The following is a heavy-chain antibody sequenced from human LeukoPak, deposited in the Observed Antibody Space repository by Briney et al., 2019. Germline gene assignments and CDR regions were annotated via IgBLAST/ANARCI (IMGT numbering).Heavy chain of an antibody. CDR1: GFTFSSYA. D-gene: IGHD3-9*01. V-gene: IGHV3-23*01. CDR2: ISGSSGST. J-gene: IGHJ4*02. CDR3: AKDGYDILTGEDH. Sequence: GGSLRLSCAASGFTFSSYAMSWVRQAPGKGLEWVSAISGSSGSTYYADSVKGRFTISRDNSKNTLYLQMNSLRAEDTAVYYCAKDGYDILTGEDHWGQGTLVTVSS.